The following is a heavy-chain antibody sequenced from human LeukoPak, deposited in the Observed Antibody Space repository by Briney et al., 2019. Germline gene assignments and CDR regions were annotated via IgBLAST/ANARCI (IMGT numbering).Heavy chain of an antibody. CDR3: AKGGHDFNPFYW. V-gene: IGHV3-23*01. J-gene: IGHJ4*02. CDR2: IKGGGGDP. D-gene: IGHD2-21*02. Sequence: GGSLRLSCAASGLTFSTYAMGWVRQAPGKGLEWVSSIKGGGGDPFYADSVKGRFTISRDNSKNTLFLQLNGLRAEDSAVYHCAKGGHDFNPFYWWGQGALVTVSS. CDR1: GLTFSTYA.